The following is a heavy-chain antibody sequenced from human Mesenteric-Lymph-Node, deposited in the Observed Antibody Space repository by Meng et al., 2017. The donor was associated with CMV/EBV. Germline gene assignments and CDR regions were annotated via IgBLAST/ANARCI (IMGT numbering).Heavy chain of an antibody. Sequence: ARRRSCAASGLTFSDHNMNWVRQAPGKGLEWVGRARSKANSYTTEYAASVEGRFTISRENSQNSVYLQMNSLKTEDTAVYFCYTGGYWGPGTLVTVSS. V-gene: IGHV3-72*01. J-gene: IGHJ4*02. CDR3: YTGGY. CDR2: ARSKANSYTT. D-gene: IGHD1-26*01. CDR1: GLTFSDHN.